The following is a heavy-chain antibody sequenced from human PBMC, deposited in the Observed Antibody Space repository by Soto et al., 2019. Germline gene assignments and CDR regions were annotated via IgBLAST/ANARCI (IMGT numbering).Heavy chain of an antibody. CDR1: GYTFTGYY. Sequence: ASVKVSCKASGYTFTGYYMHWVRQAPGQGLEWMGWINPNSGNTSYAQKFQGRVTMTRNTSISTAYMELSSLRSEDTAVYYCARGNYDYVWGSYRDYYGMDVWGQGTTVTVSS. J-gene: IGHJ6*02. D-gene: IGHD3-16*02. V-gene: IGHV1-8*02. CDR2: INPNSGNT. CDR3: ARGNYDYVWGSYRDYYGMDV.